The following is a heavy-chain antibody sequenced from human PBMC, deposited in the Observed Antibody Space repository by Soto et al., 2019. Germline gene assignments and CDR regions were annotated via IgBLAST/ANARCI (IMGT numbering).Heavy chain of an antibody. J-gene: IGHJ3*02. CDR2: ISWNSGSI. CDR3: AKDFSDYGDLDAFDI. CDR1: GFTFSSYS. D-gene: IGHD4-17*01. V-gene: IGHV3-9*01. Sequence: GGSLRLSWAASGFTFSSYSMSWVRQAPGKGLEWVSGISWNSGSIGYADSVKGRFTISRDNAKNSLYLQMNSLRAEDTALYYCAKDFSDYGDLDAFDIWGQGTMVTVSS.